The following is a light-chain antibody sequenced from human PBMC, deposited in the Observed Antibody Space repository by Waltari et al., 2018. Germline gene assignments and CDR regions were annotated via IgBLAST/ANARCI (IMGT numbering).Light chain of an antibody. CDR3: QHYVSLPVT. Sequence: IVLTQSPATLSFSPEARATLSCRASQSVSRTLAWYQQKPGQAPRLLIYGASTWAAGIPDRFSGSGSGTDFSLTISRLEPEDFAVYYCQHYVSLPVTFGQGTKVEIK. V-gene: IGKV3-20*01. CDR2: GAS. CDR1: QSVSRT. J-gene: IGKJ1*01.